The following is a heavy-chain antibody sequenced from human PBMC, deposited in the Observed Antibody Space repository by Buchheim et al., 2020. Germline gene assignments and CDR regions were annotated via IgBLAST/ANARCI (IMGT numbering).Heavy chain of an antibody. Sequence: QVQLVQSGAEVKKPGSSVKVSCKASGGTFSSYAISWVRQAPGQGLEWMGGIIPIFGTANYAQKFQGRVRITADEATSTADMELSSLRSEDTAVYYCARDHVVVVAARYYYYGMDVWGQGTT. CDR2: IIPIFGTA. V-gene: IGHV1-69*01. CDR3: ARDHVVVVAARYYYYGMDV. J-gene: IGHJ6*02. D-gene: IGHD2-15*01. CDR1: GGTFSSYA.